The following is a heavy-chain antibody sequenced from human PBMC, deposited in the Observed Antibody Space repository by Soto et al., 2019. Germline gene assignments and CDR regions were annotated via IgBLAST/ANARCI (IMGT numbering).Heavy chain of an antibody. Sequence: QVQLVESGGGVVQPGRSLRLSCAASGFTFSSYGMHWVRQAPGKGLEWVAVIWYDGSNKYYADSVKGRFTISRDNSKNTLYLQMHSLRAEDTAVYYCARDKGRDYYYYGMDVWGQGTTVTVSS. V-gene: IGHV3-33*01. CDR3: ARDKGRDYYYYGMDV. CDR1: GFTFSSYG. J-gene: IGHJ6*02. CDR2: IWYDGSNK.